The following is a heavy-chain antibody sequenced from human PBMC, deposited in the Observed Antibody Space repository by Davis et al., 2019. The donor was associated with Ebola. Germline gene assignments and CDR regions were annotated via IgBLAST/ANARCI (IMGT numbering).Heavy chain of an antibody. CDR2: ISGSGGST. D-gene: IGHD3-3*01. CDR1: VITFSSYA. Sequence: GESLKISCTDSVITFSSYAMTWLRHPPGKGQEWVSAISGSGGSTYYADSVKGRFTISRDNSKKTLYLQMNSLRAEDTAGYYCAKSGLSFGVVKYHYGRDVWGKGATVTVSS. CDR3: AKSGLSFGVVKYHYGRDV. V-gene: IGHV3-23*01. J-gene: IGHJ6*04.